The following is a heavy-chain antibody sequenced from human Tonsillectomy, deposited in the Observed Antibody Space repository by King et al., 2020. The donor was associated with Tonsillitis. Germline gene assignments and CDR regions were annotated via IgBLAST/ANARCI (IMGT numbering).Heavy chain of an antibody. CDR2: IYPGDSDT. Sequence: VQLVESGAEVKKPGESLKIPCTGSGYSFTSYWIGWVRQLPGKGLEWMGIIYPGDSDTRYSPSFQGQVTISADKSISTAYLQWSSLTASDTAMYYCGTAMIRSVYFDYWARDPWSPSPQ. CDR3: GTAMIRSVYFDY. J-gene: IGHJ4*02. CDR1: GYSFTSYW. V-gene: IGHV5-51*01. D-gene: IGHD2-2*01.